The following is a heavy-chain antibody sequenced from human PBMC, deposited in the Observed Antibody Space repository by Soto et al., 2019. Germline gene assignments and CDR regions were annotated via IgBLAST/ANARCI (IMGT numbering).Heavy chain of an antibody. V-gene: IGHV4-30-4*01. CDR2: IYYSGNT. Sequence: SETLSLTCSVSGGSISSGYYYWSWIRQPPGKGLEGIGNIYYSGNTYYNPSLKSRLIISIDTSKNQFSLKVGSVTAADTAVYYCASSSLYGMDVWGQGTTVTVSSGKQPPGESLKISCHVTVAWGNYRPGYYYDMDVWGQGTTVTVSS. CDR1: GGSISSGYYY. CDR3: ASSSLYGMDVWGQGTTVTVSSGKQPPGESLKISCHVTVAWGNYRPGYYYDMDV. J-gene: IGHJ6*02. D-gene: IGHD3-10*01.